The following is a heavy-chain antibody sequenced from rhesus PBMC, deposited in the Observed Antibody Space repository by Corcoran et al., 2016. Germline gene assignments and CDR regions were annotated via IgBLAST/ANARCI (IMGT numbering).Heavy chain of an antibody. J-gene: IGHJ4*01. CDR3: AASLYSSGWGNCDY. D-gene: IGHD6-31*01. CDR2: IYGRSGST. V-gene: IGHV4-127*01. CDR1: GYSISSGYG. Sequence: QVQLQESGPGLVKPSETLSLTCDVSGYSISSGYGWGWIRQPPGTGLEWIGQIYGRSGSTYYNPSLKSLGTVSKDTSQNQVSLKRSSVTAAYTAVYYCAASLYSSGWGNCDYWGQGVLFTVSS.